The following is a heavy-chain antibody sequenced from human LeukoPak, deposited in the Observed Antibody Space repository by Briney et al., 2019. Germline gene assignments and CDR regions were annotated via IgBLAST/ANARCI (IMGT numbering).Heavy chain of an antibody. CDR1: GFTFSSYS. CDR2: ISSSSSYI. V-gene: IGHV3-21*01. D-gene: IGHD3-16*02. J-gene: IGHJ4*02. CDR3: ARGRTYDYVWGSYRWYSFDY. Sequence: GESLRLSCAASGFTFSSYSMNWVRQAPGKGLEWVSSISSSSSYIYYADSVKGRFTISRDNAKNSLYLQMNSLRAEDTAVYYCARGRTYDYVWGSYRWYSFDYWGQGTLVTVSS.